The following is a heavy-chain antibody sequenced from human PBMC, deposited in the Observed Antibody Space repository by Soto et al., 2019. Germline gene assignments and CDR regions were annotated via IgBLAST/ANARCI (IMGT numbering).Heavy chain of an antibody. J-gene: IGHJ3*02. CDR1: GGSISSYY. Sequence: TSETLSLTCTVSGGSISSYYWSWIRQPPGKGLEWIGYIYYSGSTNYNPSLKSRVTISVDTSKNQFSLKLSSVTAADTAVYYCARAPVVAAFDIWXQGTMVTVSS. CDR3: ARAPVVAAFDI. V-gene: IGHV4-59*01. D-gene: IGHD2-15*01. CDR2: IYYSGST.